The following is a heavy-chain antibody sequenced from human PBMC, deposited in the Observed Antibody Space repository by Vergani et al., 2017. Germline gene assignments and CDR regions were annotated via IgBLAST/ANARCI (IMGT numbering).Heavy chain of an antibody. CDR2: IYPGDSDT. V-gene: IGHV5-51*01. CDR1: GYSFTSYW. D-gene: IGHD3-22*01. CDR3: ARHSPTPYYYDSSGYSNAFDI. J-gene: IGHJ3*02. Sequence: EVQLVQSGAEVKKPGESLKISCKGSGYSFTSYWIGWVRQMPGKGLEWMGIIYPGDSDTRYSPSFQVQVTISADKSISTAYLQWSSLKASDTAMYYCARHSPTPYYYDSSGYSNAFDIWGQGTMVTVSS.